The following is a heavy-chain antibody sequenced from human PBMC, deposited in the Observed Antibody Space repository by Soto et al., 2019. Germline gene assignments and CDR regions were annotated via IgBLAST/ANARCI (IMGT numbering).Heavy chain of an antibody. CDR3: ARDRNSAYSSSWYNWFDP. Sequence: QVQLVQSGAEVKKPGASVKVSCKASGYTFTSYGISWVRQAPGQGLEWMGWISAYNGNTNYAQKLQGRVTMTTDTSTSTGYMELRSLRSDDTAVYYCARDRNSAYSSSWYNWFDPWGQGTLVTVSS. CDR2: ISAYNGNT. V-gene: IGHV1-18*01. J-gene: IGHJ5*02. CDR1: GYTFTSYG. D-gene: IGHD6-13*01.